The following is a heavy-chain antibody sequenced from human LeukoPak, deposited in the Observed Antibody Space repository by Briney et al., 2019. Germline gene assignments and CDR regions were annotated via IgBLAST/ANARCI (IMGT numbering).Heavy chain of an antibody. J-gene: IGHJ6*02. Sequence: GGSLRLSCAASGLTFSSYSMNWVRQAPGKGLEWVSSISSSSSYIYYADSVKGRFTISRDNAKNSLYLQMNSLRDEDTAVYYCAREKEYYDILTGYYPGYYYYGMDVWGQGTTVTVSS. CDR1: GLTFSSYS. CDR3: AREKEYYDILTGYYPGYYYYGMDV. CDR2: ISSSSSYI. D-gene: IGHD3-9*01. V-gene: IGHV3-21*01.